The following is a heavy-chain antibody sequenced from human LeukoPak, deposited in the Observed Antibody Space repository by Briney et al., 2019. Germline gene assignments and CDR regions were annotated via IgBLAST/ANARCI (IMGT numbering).Heavy chain of an antibody. CDR3: AKAGYCSSASCPRDC. J-gene: IGHJ4*02. D-gene: IGHD2-2*01. CDR1: GFTFSSYG. V-gene: IGHV3-23*01. Sequence: GRSLRLSCAASGFTFSSYGMHWVRQAPGKGLEWVAVISSSGGYTYYADSVKGRFTISRDSSKNTLFLQMNSLRAEDTAVYYCAKAGYCSSASCPRDCWGQGTLVTVSS. CDR2: ISSSGGYT.